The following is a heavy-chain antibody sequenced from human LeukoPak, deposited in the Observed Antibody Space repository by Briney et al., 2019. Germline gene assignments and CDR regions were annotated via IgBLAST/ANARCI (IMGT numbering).Heavy chain of an antibody. CDR3: ARAGYCSSTSCYTEY. CDR2: IYTSGST. CDR1: GGSISSYY. D-gene: IGHD2-2*02. V-gene: IGHV4-4*07. Sequence: KASETLSLTCTVSGGSISSYYWSWIRQPAGEGLEWIGRIYTSGSTNYNPSLKSRVTMSVDTSKNQFSLKLSSVTAADTAVYYCARAGYCSSTSCYTEYWGQGTLVTVSS. J-gene: IGHJ4*02.